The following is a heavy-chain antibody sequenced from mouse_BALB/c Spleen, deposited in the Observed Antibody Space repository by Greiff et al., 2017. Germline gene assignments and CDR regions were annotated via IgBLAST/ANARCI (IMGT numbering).Heavy chain of an antibody. CDR2: IRLKSDNYAT. D-gene: IGHD2-4*01. J-gene: IGHJ4*01. V-gene: IGHV6-3*01. CDR3: TGYDYDGPFYYAMDY. Sequence: EVQRVESGGGLVQPGGSMKLSCVASGFTFSSYWMSWVRQSPEKGLEWVAEIRLKSDNYATHYAESVKGKFTISRDDSKSRLYLQMNSLRAEDTGIYYCTGYDYDGPFYYAMDYWGQGTSVTVSS. CDR1: GFTFSSYW.